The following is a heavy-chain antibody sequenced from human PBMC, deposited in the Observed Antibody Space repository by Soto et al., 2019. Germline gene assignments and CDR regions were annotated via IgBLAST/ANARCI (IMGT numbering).Heavy chain of an antibody. Sequence: GASVKVSCKASGFTFTSSAVQWVRQARGQRLEWIGWIVVGSGNTNYAQKFQERVTITRDMSTSTAYMELSSLRSEDTAVYYCGAGAVLMVYDYWGQGTLVTVSS. CDR2: IVVGSGNT. CDR1: GFTFTSSA. J-gene: IGHJ4*02. CDR3: GAGAVLMVYDY. D-gene: IGHD2-8*01. V-gene: IGHV1-58*01.